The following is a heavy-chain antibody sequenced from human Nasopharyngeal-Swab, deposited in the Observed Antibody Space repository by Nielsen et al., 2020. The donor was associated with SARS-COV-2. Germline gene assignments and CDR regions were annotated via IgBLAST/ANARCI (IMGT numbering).Heavy chain of an antibody. CDR1: GLPFSSYD. J-gene: IGHJ4*02. CDR2: IGTAGDT. Sequence: GESLKLPCAASGLPFSSYDMHWVRQATGKGLEWVSAIGTAGDTYYPRSMKGRFTISRENAKKSLYLQMNSLRAGDTAVYYCAGGFQYSSSCSGGGFDNWGQGTLVTVSS. V-gene: IGHV3-13*01. D-gene: IGHD6-13*01. CDR3: AGGFQYSSSCSGGGFDN.